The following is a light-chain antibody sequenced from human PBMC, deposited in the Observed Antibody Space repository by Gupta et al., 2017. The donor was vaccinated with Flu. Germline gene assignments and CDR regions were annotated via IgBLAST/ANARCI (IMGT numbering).Light chain of an antibody. CDR1: QDITRN. Sequence: SLSASVGDRVTLTCQTSQDITRNLEWYQLKPGKAPKLLIYEASTLQTGVPSRFSGSGSGSDLTFTISGLQVEDFATYFCLQYNTCPSYTFGQGTKVDIK. CDR2: EAS. CDR3: LQYNTCPSYT. J-gene: IGKJ2*01. V-gene: IGKV1-33*01.